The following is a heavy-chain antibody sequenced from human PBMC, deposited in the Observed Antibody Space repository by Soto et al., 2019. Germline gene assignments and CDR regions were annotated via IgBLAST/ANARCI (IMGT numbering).Heavy chain of an antibody. CDR3: ARGSIVTGMDV. V-gene: IGHV3-33*01. D-gene: IGHD2-15*01. CDR1: GFTFSSYG. CDR2: IWYDGSNK. J-gene: IGHJ6*02. Sequence: PGGSLRLSCAASGFTFSSYGMHWVRQAPGKGLEWVAVIWYDGSNKYYADYVKGRFTISRDNSRNTLYLQMNSLRAEDTAVYYCARGSIVTGMDVWGQGTTVTVSS.